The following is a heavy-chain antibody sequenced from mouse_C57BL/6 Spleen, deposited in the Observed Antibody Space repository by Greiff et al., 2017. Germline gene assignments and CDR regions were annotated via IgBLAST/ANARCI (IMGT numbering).Heavy chain of an antibody. J-gene: IGHJ2*01. D-gene: IGHD2-5*01. CDR3: ARLSYYSNYVENFDY. CDR1: GYTFTSYW. CDR2: IDPSDSET. V-gene: IGHV1-52*01. Sequence: QVQLQQSGAELVRPGSSVKLSCKASGYTFTSYWMHWVKQRPIQGLEWIGNIDPSDSETHYNQKFKDKATLTVDKSSSTAYMQLSSLTSEDSAVYYCARLSYYSNYVENFDYWGQGTTLTVSS.